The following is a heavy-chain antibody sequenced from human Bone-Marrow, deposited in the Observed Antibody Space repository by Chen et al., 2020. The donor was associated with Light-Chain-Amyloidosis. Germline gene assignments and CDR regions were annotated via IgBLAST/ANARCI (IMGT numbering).Heavy chain of an antibody. CDR2: IYCSASP. CDR3: ATHTVFGATI. D-gene: IGHD1-26*01. V-gene: IGHV4-59*02. J-gene: IGHJ4*02. Sequence: QVQLQESGPGLVKPSEILPLTCTVSGDSVTDYYWSWIRQPPGKALEWMGYIYCSASPNHNPSRESRISISGDPSNNQFSLNLRSVTAADTAVYYCATHTVFGATIWGQGAPVTVSS. CDR1: GDSVTDYY.